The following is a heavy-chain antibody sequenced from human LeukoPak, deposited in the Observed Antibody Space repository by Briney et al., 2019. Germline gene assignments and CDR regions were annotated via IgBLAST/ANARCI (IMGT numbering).Heavy chain of an antibody. J-gene: IGHJ4*02. V-gene: IGHV5-51*01. D-gene: IGHD2-15*01. Sequence: GESLKISCKGSGYSFTSYWIGWVRQMPGKGLEWMGIIYPGDSDTRYSPSFQGQVTISADKSISTAYLQWSSLKASDTAMYYCARPDCSGGSCYSQLDHWGQGTLVTVSS. CDR2: IYPGDSDT. CDR3: ARPDCSGGSCYSQLDH. CDR1: GYSFTSYW.